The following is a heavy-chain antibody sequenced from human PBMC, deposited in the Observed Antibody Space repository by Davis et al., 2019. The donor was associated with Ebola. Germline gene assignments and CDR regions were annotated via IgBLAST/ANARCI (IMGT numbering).Heavy chain of an antibody. D-gene: IGHD3-16*01. Sequence: SLKISCAASGFTFDDYAMHWVRQAPGKGLEWVSGISWYSGSIGYADSVKGRFTISRVNTKNFLYLQMNNLRSEDTALYYCAKAFGGLVPPGDWGQGTLVTVSS. CDR2: ISWYSGSI. J-gene: IGHJ4*02. V-gene: IGHV3-9*01. CDR1: GFTFDDYA. CDR3: AKAFGGLVPPGD.